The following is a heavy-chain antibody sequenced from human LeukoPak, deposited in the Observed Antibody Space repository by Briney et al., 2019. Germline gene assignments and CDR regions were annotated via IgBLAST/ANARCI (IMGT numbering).Heavy chain of an antibody. J-gene: IGHJ4*02. CDR1: GGSISSGSYY. CDR2: IYTSGST. D-gene: IGHD3-10*01. V-gene: IGHV4-61*02. CDR3: AREVGRGWFGELLLSHHFDY. Sequence: PSQTLSLTCTVSGGSISSGSYYWSWIRQPAGKGLEWIGRIYTSGSTNYNPSLKSRVTISVDTSKNQFSLKLSSVTAADTAVYYCAREVGRGWFGELLLSHHFDYWGQGTLVTVSS.